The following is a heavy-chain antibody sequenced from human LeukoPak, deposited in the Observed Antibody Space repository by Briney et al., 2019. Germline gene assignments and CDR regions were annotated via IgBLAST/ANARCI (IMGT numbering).Heavy chain of an antibody. J-gene: IGHJ4*02. CDR1: GGSVSSTNS. CDR3: ARVDPPRRLDY. CDR2: IYHSGSA. Sequence: SGTLSLTCAVSGGSVSSTNSWSWVRQSPGKGLEWIGEIYHSGSANYNPSLRSRVTMSLDKSKNQFSLKLSSVTAADTAVYYCARVDPPRRLDYWGQGTLVTASS. V-gene: IGHV4-4*02. D-gene: IGHD2-21*02.